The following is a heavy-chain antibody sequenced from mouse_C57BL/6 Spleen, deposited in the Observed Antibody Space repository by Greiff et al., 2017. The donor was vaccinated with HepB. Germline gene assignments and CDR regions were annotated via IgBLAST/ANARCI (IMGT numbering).Heavy chain of an antibody. CDR3: ASFYGSSLYYYAMYY. J-gene: IGHJ4*01. CDR2: IYPGDGDT. Sequence: VQLQQSGPELVKPGASVKISCKASGYAFSSSWMNWVKQRPGKGLEWIGRIYPGDGDTNYNGKFKGKATLTADKSSSTAYMQLSSLTSEDSAVYFCASFYGSSLYYYAMYYWGQGTSVTVAS. CDR1: GYAFSSSW. V-gene: IGHV1-82*01. D-gene: IGHD1-1*01.